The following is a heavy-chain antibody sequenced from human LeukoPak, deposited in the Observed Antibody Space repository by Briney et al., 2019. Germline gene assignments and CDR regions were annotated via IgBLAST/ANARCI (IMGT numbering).Heavy chain of an antibody. Sequence: PSETLSLTCTVSGGSISTGGYYWSWIRQPPGKGLEWIGEINHSGSTNYNPSLKSRVTISVDTSKNQFSLKLSSVTAADTAVYYCARGRGLLFDYWGQGTLVTVSS. V-gene: IGHV4-34*01. D-gene: IGHD2-8*02. CDR3: ARGRGLLFDY. CDR1: GGSISTGGYY. J-gene: IGHJ4*02. CDR2: INHSGST.